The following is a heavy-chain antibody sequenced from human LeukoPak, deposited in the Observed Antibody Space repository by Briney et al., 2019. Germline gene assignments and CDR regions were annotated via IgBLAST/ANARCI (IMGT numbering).Heavy chain of an antibody. CDR2: ISSSSDTI. V-gene: IGHV3-48*04. D-gene: IGHD3-22*01. CDR3: ARQKRVGTMIVVVIWVAFDI. J-gene: IGHJ3*02. Sequence: GGSLRLSCAASGFTFGPYTMNWVRQAPGKGLEWVSYISSSSDTIYYADSVKGRFTISRDNAKNSLYLQMNSLRAEDTAVYYCARQKRVGTMIVVVIWVAFDIWGQGTMVTVSS. CDR1: GFTFGPYT.